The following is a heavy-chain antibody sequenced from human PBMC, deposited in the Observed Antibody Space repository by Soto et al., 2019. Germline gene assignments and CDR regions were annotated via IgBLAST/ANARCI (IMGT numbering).Heavy chain of an antibody. CDR2: ISAYNGNT. J-gene: IGHJ6*02. CDR1: GYTFTSYG. D-gene: IGHD6-19*01. CDR3: ARGGPSGWYVGAYYYYGMDV. V-gene: IGHV1-18*01. Sequence: QVQLVQSGAEVKKPGASVKVSCKASGYTFTSYGISWVRQAPGQGLEWMGWISAYNGNTNYAQKLQGRVTMTTDTSXTTXYXGLRSLRSDDTAGYYCARGGPSGWYVGAYYYYGMDVWGQGTTVTVSS.